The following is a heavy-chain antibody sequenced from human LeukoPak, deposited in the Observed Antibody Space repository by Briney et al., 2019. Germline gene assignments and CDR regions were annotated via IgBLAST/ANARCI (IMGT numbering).Heavy chain of an antibody. CDR1: DGSISSGSYY. D-gene: IGHD1-26*01. CDR2: IYTSGST. J-gene: IGHJ4*02. Sequence: PSQTLSLTCTVCDGSISSGSYYWSWIRQPAGKGLEWIGRIYTSGSTNYNPSLKSRVTMSVDTSKNQFSLKLSSVTAADTAVYYCARDEGATYNPFFDYWGQGTLVTVSS. V-gene: IGHV4-61*02. CDR3: ARDEGATYNPFFDY.